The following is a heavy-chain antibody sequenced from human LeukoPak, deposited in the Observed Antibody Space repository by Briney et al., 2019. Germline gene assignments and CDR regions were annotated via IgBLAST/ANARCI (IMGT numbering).Heavy chain of an antibody. J-gene: IGHJ4*02. D-gene: IGHD1-26*01. CDR2: ISAYNGNT. Sequence: ASVKVSCKASGYTFTSYGISWVRQAPGQGLEWMGWISAYNGNTNYAQKLQGRVTMTTDTSTSTAYMELRSLRSDDTAVYYCARGTTLYSGSYVYYFDYWGQGTLVTVSS. V-gene: IGHV1-18*01. CDR3: ARGTTLYSGSYVYYFDY. CDR1: GYTFTSYG.